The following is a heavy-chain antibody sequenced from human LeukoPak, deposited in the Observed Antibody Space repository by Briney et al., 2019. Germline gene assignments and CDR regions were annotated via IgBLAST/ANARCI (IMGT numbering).Heavy chain of an antibody. CDR2: ISSSSYYI. D-gene: IGHD5-18*01. CDR1: GFTFSTYS. V-gene: IGHV3-21*01. CDR3: ARVQFRARIQLWPIDY. Sequence: GGSLRRSCAASGFTFSTYSMNWVRQAPGKGLEGGSSISSSSYYIYYADSVKGRFTISRDSAKNSLYLQMNSLRAEDTAVYYCARVQFRARIQLWPIDYWGQGTLVTVSS. J-gene: IGHJ4*02.